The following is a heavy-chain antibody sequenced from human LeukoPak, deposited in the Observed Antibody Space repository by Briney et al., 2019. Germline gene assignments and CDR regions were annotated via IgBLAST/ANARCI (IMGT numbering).Heavy chain of an antibody. CDR3: ARHAYSNSGSYWDY. CDR2: IYYSGST. J-gene: IGHJ4*02. CDR1: GGSISSYY. D-gene: IGHD1-26*01. Sequence: PSETLSLTCTVSGGSISSYYWSWIRQPPGKGLEWIGYIYYSGSTNYNPSLKSRVTISVDTSKNQFSLKLSSVTAADTAVYYCARHAYSNSGSYWDYWGQGTLVTVSS. V-gene: IGHV4-59*08.